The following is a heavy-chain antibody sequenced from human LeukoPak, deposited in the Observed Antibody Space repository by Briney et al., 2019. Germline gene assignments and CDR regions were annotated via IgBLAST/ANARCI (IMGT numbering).Heavy chain of an antibody. CDR1: GFTFSDYY. CDR2: ISSSGTTI. Sequence: PGGSLRLSCAASGFTFSDYYMSWIRQAPGKGLEWVSYISSSGTTISYADSVKGRFTISRDNAKNSLYLQMNSLRAEDTAVYYCARDNIVVVLASIETTFDIWGQGTMVTVSS. J-gene: IGHJ3*02. CDR3: ARDNIVVVLASIETTFDI. D-gene: IGHD2-2*01. V-gene: IGHV3-11*01.